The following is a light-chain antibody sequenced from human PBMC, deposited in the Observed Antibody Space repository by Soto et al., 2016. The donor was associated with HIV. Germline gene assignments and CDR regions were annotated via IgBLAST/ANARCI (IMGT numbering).Light chain of an antibody. V-gene: IGLV3-21*01. CDR3: QVWDSSDHYV. Sequence: SYVVTQPPSVSVAPGKTASITCGGNNIGTRSVHWYQQKAGQAPVLVVYDDSDRPSGIPERFSGSNSGNTATLTLSRVEAGDEADYYCQVWDSSDHYVFGSGTKVTV. CDR2: DDS. J-gene: IGLJ1*01. CDR1: NIGTRS.